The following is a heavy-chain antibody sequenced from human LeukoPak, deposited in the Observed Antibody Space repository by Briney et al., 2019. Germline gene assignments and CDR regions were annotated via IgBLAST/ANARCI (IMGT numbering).Heavy chain of an antibody. Sequence: SRVTISVDTSKNQFSLKLSSVTAADTAVYYCARMSTVTTFGVDYYGMDVWGQGTTVTVSS. J-gene: IGHJ6*02. D-gene: IGHD4-11*01. V-gene: IGHV4-39*07. CDR3: ARMSTVTTFGVDYYGMDV.